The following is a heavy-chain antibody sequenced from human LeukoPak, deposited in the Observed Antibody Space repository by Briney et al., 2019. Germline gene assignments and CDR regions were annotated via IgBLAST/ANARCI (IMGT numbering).Heavy chain of an antibody. D-gene: IGHD5-12*01. J-gene: IGHJ6*03. Sequence: ASVKVSCKASGYTFTGYYMHWVRQAPGQGLEWMGWINPNSGGTNYAQKFQDRVTMTRDTSISTAYMELSRLRSDDTAVYYCARDGGGYDFLPPYYMDVWGKGTTVTVSS. CDR3: ARDGGGYDFLPPYYMDV. CDR1: GYTFTGYY. CDR2: INPNSGGT. V-gene: IGHV1-2*02.